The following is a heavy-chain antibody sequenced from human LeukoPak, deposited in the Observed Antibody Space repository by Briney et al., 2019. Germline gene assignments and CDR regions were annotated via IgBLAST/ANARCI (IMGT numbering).Heavy chain of an antibody. D-gene: IGHD6-19*01. CDR1: GGTFSSYA. CDR2: IIPILGIA. Sequence: ASVKVSCKASGGTFSSYAISWVRQAPGQGLEWMGRIIPILGIANYAQKFQGRVTITADKSTSTAYMELSSLRSEDTAVYYCARGIGSHPVASYYYYGMDVWGQGTTVTVSS. J-gene: IGHJ6*02. CDR3: ARGIGSHPVASYYYYGMDV. V-gene: IGHV1-69*04.